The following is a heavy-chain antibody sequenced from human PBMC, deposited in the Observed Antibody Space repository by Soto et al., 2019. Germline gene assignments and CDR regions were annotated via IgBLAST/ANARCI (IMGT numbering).Heavy chain of an antibody. Sequence: PGGSLRLSCAASGFTFSSYGMHWVRQAPGKGLEWVAVIWYDGSNKYYADSVKGRFTISRDNSKNTLYLQMNSLRAEDTAVYYSARDAGECSGGSCYSLYGMDVWGQGTTVTVSS. J-gene: IGHJ6*02. CDR1: GFTFSSYG. CDR2: IWYDGSNK. CDR3: ARDAGECSGGSCYSLYGMDV. V-gene: IGHV3-33*01. D-gene: IGHD2-15*01.